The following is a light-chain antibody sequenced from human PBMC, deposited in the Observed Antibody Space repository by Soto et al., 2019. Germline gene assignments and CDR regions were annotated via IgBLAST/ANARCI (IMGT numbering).Light chain of an antibody. CDR2: SAS. Sequence: IQMTQSPSSLSASVGDTVTITCRASQGVGRLLAWYQQKPEKAPKSLIYSASSLQRAIPSRFSGSGSGTDFTLTISNLQPEDFATYYCQQYSGYPTFGGGTKVEMK. V-gene: IGKV1D-16*01. J-gene: IGKJ4*01. CDR3: QQYSGYPT. CDR1: QGVGRL.